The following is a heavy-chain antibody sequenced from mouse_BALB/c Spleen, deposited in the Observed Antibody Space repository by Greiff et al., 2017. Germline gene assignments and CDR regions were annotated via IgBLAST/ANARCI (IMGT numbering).Heavy chain of an antibody. Sequence: EVQLQESGPGLVKPSQSLSLTCTVTGYSITSDYAWNWIRQFPGNKLEWMGYISYSGSTSYNPSLKSRISITRDTSKNQFFLQLNSVTTEDTATYYCARSAYKGALWFAYWGQGTLVTVSA. CDR2: ISYSGST. J-gene: IGHJ3*01. D-gene: IGHD2-10*01. CDR1: GYSITSDYA. V-gene: IGHV3-2*02. CDR3: ARSAYKGALWFAY.